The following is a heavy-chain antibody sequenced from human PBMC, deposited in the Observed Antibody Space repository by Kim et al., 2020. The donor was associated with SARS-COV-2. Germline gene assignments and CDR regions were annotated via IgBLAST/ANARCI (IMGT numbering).Heavy chain of an antibody. V-gene: IGHV4-39*01. CDR2: FYYSGRT. D-gene: IGHD2-8*01. CDR1: GVSVSSSLYY. J-gene: IGHJ6*02. CDR3: ARRGTADLYFPLDV. Sequence: SETLSLSCNVSGVSVSSSLYYWVWIRQPPGKGLEWIGSFYYSGRTYYNPSLQSRLTISVDTSKNQFSLELTSVTAADTALYYCARRGTADLYFPLDVWGQGTTVTVSS.